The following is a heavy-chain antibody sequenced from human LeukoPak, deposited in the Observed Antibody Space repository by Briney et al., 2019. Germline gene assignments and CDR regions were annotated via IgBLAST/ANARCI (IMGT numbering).Heavy chain of an antibody. Sequence: SGPTLVSPTQTLTLTCTFSGFSLSTSGVGVGWIRQPPGKALEWLALIYWNDDKRYSPSLKSRLTITKDTSKNQVVLTMTNMDPVDTATYYCAHRIHCSCTSCPHSLFDYWGQGTLVTVSS. CDR3: AHRIHCSCTSCPHSLFDY. D-gene: IGHD2-2*01. CDR2: IYWNDDK. CDR1: GFSLSTSGVG. V-gene: IGHV2-5*01. J-gene: IGHJ4*02.